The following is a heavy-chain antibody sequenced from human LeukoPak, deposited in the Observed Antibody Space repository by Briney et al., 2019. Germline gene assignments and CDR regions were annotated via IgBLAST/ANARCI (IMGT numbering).Heavy chain of an antibody. CDR1: GDSVSSNSVT. Sequence: SQTLSLTCAISGDSVSSNSVTWNWIRQSPLRGLEWLGRTYYRSTWYNDYAVSVRGRITVNPDTSKNQFSLHLNSVTPEDAAVYYCARRLTQYDCFDPWGQGILVTVSS. CDR2: TYYRSTWYN. D-gene: IGHD2-2*01. CDR3: ARRLTQYDCFDP. J-gene: IGHJ5*02. V-gene: IGHV6-1*01.